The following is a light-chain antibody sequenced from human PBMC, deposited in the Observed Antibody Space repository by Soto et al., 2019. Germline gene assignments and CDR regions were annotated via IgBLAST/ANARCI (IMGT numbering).Light chain of an antibody. CDR1: QRISTY. CDR2: AAS. CDR3: QQSYSSSPYT. Sequence: DIQMTQSPSSLSASVGDRVTITCRASQRISTYLNWYQYKPGKAPELLIFAASRLRSGVPSRFSGSGSGTEFTLTISDLQPEDFSTYFCQQSYSSSPYTFGQGTKVGIK. V-gene: IGKV1-39*01. J-gene: IGKJ2*01.